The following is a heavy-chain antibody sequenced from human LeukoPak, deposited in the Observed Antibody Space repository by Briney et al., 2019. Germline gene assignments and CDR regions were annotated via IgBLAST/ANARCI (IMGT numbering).Heavy chain of an antibody. CDR1: GFTFSDYY. D-gene: IGHD6-13*01. CDR3: ARGRLEAAGNFDD. CDR2: ISYSSSFT. V-gene: IGHV3-11*05. J-gene: IGHJ4*02. Sequence: GGSLRLSCAASGFTFSDYYMSWIRQAPGKGLEWVSYISYSSSFTSYADSVKGRFTISRDNAKNSMYLQMNSLRAEDTAVYYCARGRLEAAGNFDDWGQGTLVTVSS.